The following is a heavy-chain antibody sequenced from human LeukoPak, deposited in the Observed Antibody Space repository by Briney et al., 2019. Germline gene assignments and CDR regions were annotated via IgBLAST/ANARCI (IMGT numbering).Heavy chain of an antibody. CDR1: GFIFSKAW. J-gene: IGHJ4*02. CDR2: INQDGTEK. V-gene: IGHV3-7*01. D-gene: IGHD3-10*01. CDR3: AKVAKYYYGSETYYFFEH. Sequence: GGSLRLSCTASGFIFSKAWMTWVRRAPGKGLEWVASINQDGTEKYYVDSVKGRFTISRDNAKNSLYLQMNSLRVEDTAVFYCAKVAKYYYGSETYYFFEHWGQGTPVTASS.